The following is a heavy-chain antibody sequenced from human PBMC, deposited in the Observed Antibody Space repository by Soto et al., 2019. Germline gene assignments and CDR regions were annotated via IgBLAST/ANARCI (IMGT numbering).Heavy chain of an antibody. Sequence: SETLSLTCAVYGGSFSGYYWSWIRQPPGKGLEWIGEINHSGSTNYNPSLKSRVTISVDTSKNQFSLKLSSVTVADTAVYYCARGGYYYYMDVWGKGTTVTVSS. CDR2: INHSGST. CDR3: ARGGYYYYMDV. CDR1: GGSFSGYY. J-gene: IGHJ6*03. V-gene: IGHV4-34*01.